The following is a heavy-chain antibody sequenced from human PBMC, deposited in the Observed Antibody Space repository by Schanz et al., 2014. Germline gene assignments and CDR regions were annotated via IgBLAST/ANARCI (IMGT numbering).Heavy chain of an antibody. J-gene: IGHJ4*02. CDR1: GFTFSSYD. D-gene: IGHD1-1*01. Sequence: EVQLLESGGGLVQPGGSLKLSCVASGFTFSSYDVFWVRQAPGMGLEWVSAISGRDGSTYYADSVRGRFTISRDNAKNSLFLHMNSLRADDTALYYCARDRRNADLDYWGQGTLVNVSS. CDR3: ARDRRNADLDY. V-gene: IGHV3-23*01. CDR2: ISGRDGST.